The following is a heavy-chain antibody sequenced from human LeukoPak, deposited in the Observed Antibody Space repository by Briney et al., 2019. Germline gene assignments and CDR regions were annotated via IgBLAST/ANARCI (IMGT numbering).Heavy chain of an antibody. D-gene: IGHD1-26*01. CDR1: GGSISSGGYS. CDR2: ISHSGST. Sequence: PSETLSLTCAVSGGSISSGGYSWSWIRRPPGKGLEWIGYISHSGSTDYNPSLKSRVTISVDRSKNQFSLNLSSVTAADTAVYYCASSGNYERDDAFDIWGQGTMVTVSS. V-gene: IGHV4-30-2*01. J-gene: IGHJ3*02. CDR3: ASSGNYERDDAFDI.